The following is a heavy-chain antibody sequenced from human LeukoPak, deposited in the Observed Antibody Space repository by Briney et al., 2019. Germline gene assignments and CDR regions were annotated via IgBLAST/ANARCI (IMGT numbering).Heavy chain of an antibody. J-gene: IGHJ4*02. CDR1: GGSISSSNW. CDR3: ARHTYYYDSSGYLLYYFDY. CDR2: IYHSGST. D-gene: IGHD3-22*01. V-gene: IGHV4-4*02. Sequence: PSGTLSLTCAVSGGSISSSNWWSWVRQPPGKGLEWIGEIYHSGSTNYNPSLKSRVTISVDKSKNQFSLKLSSVTAADTAVYYCARHTYYYDSSGYLLYYFDYWGQGTLVTVSS.